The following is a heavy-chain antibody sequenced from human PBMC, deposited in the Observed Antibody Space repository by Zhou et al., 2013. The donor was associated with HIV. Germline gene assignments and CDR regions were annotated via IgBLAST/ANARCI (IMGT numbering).Heavy chain of an antibody. J-gene: IGHJ5*02. CDR3: ARRVDYYTSVNNWFDP. D-gene: IGHD3-3*01. Sequence: QVQLQESGPGLVKPSETLSLTCTVSGGSIKSSNYYWVWIRQPPGKGLEWIGSMYYSGTTYYNPSLKSRVTISLDTSKNQVSLKLSSVTAADTAVYYCARRVDYYTSVNNWFDPWGQGTLVTVSS. CDR2: MYYSGTT. V-gene: IGHV4-39*01. CDR1: GGSIKSSNYY.